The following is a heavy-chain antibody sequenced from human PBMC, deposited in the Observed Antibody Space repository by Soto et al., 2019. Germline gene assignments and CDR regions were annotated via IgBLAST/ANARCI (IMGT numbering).Heavy chain of an antibody. D-gene: IGHD2-15*01. V-gene: IGHV4-4*02. J-gene: IGHJ6*02. CDR2: IYHSGST. Sequence: PSETLSLTCAVSGGSISSSNWWSWVRQPPGKGLEWIGEIYHSGSTNYNPSLKSRVTISVDKSKNQFSLKLSSVTAADTAVYYCARGVVGLVAATFYYGMDVWGQGTTVTVSS. CDR1: GGSISSSNW. CDR3: ARGVVGLVAATFYYGMDV.